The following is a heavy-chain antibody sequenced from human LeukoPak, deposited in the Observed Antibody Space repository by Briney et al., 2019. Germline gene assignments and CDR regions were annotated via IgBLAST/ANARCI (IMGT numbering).Heavy chain of an antibody. J-gene: IGHJ4*01. Sequence: ASVKVSCKASGYTFTGYYMHWVRQAPGQGLEWMGWINPNSGGTNYAQKFQGRVTMTRDTSISTAYMELSRLRSDDTAVYYCAAAPFGELLYRFDYWGHGTLVTVYS. D-gene: IGHD3-10*01. V-gene: IGHV1-2*02. CDR3: AAAPFGELLYRFDY. CDR1: GYTFTGYY. CDR2: INPNSGGT.